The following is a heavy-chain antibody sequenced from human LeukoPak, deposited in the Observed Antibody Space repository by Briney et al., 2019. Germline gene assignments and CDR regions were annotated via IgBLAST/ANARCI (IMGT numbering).Heavy chain of an antibody. Sequence: GGSLRLSCAASGFTFSSYGMHWVRQAPGKGLQWVALISYDGSIKHYADSVKGRFTISRDNSKNTLYLQMNTLRAEDTALYYCSRDSARRDGYNFDYWGQGTLVTVSS. CDR1: GFTFSSYG. CDR2: ISYDGSIK. J-gene: IGHJ4*02. D-gene: IGHD5-24*01. CDR3: SRDSARRDGYNFDY. V-gene: IGHV3-30*19.